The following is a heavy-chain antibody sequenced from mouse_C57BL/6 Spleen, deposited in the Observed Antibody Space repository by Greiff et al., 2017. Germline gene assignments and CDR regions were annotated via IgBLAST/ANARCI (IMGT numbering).Heavy chain of an antibody. V-gene: IGHV1-15*01. J-gene: IGHJ4*01. CDR2: IDPETGGT. CDR3: TRKRLFGNYAMDY. Sequence: QVHVKQSGAELVRPGASVTLSCKASGYTFTDYEMHWVKQTPVHGLEWIGAIDPETGGTAYNQKFKGKAILTADKSSSTAYMELRSLTSEDSAVYYCTRKRLFGNYAMDYWGQGTSVTVSS. CDR1: GYTFTDYE. D-gene: IGHD3-2*02.